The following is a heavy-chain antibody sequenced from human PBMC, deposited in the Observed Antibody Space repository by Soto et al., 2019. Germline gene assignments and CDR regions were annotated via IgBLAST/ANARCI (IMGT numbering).Heavy chain of an antibody. V-gene: IGHV4-4*02. CDR3: ARSEATVLDN. D-gene: IGHD4-17*01. CDR1: GGSMSSSNW. Sequence: QVQLQESGPGLVKPSGTLSLTCTVSGGSMSSSNWWNWVRQPPGKGLEWIGEAHHSGHTNYNPSLKRRVTISVDKSKNHFSLKLSSVTAADTAVYYCARSEATVLDNWGQGTLVTFSS. J-gene: IGHJ4*02. CDR2: AHHSGHT.